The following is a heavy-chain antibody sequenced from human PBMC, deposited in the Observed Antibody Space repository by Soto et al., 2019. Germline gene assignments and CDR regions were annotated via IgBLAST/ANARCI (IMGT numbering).Heavy chain of an antibody. CDR1: GYNFVGYW. D-gene: IGHD2-15*01. Sequence: GESLKISCEASGYNFVGYWIAWVRQMPGKGLEWMGIIYPGDSETRYNPSFEGQVTISADKSTNTAYMEWSSLKASDTAMYYCTRRSYCSGGTCRQFDFWGQGTLVTVSS. V-gene: IGHV5-51*01. J-gene: IGHJ4*02. CDR3: TRRSYCSGGTCRQFDF. CDR2: IYPGDSET.